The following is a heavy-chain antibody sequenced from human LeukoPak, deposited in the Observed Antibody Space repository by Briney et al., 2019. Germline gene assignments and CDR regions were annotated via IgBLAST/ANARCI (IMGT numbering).Heavy chain of an antibody. V-gene: IGHV3-30*02. J-gene: IGHJ3*02. Sequence: PGGSLRLSYAASRFTFSSYGLHWVRQAPGKGLEWVAFIRYDGGNKYYADSVEGRFPISRDNSKTTLYLQMNSLRAEDTAVYYCRAGDYDAFDIWGQGTMVTVSS. CDR1: RFTFSSYG. D-gene: IGHD3-16*01. CDR3: RAGDYDAFDI. CDR2: IRYDGGNK.